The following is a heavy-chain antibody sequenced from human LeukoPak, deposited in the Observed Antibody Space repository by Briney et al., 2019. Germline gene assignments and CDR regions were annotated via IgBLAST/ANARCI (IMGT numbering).Heavy chain of an antibody. CDR1: GFTVSSNY. D-gene: IGHD3-22*01. J-gene: IGHJ4*02. CDR3: VKSPYYSDSSGYFNY. Sequence: PGGSLRLSCAASGFTVSSNYMSWVRQAPGKGLEWVSVIYSGGSTYYADSVKGRFTISRDNSMKTLSLQMSSLRPEDTAVYYCVKSPYYSDSSGYFNYWGQGTLVTVSS. CDR2: IYSGGST. V-gene: IGHV3-66*01.